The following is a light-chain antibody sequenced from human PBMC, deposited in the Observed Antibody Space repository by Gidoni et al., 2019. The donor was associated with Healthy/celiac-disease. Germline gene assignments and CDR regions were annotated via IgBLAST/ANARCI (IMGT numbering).Light chain of an antibody. CDR2: KAS. J-gene: IGKJ1*01. Sequence: DIQMTQSPSTLSASVGDRVTITCRASQSISSWLAWYQQKPGKAPKLLIYKASSLESGVPSRFSGSGSGTEFTLTISSLQPDDFATYYCQQYNSYSSXXXQGTKVEIK. V-gene: IGKV1-5*03. CDR3: QQYNSYSSX. CDR1: QSISSW.